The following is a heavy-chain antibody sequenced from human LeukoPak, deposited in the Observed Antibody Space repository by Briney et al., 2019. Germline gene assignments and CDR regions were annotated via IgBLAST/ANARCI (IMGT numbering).Heavy chain of an antibody. V-gene: IGHV1-24*01. D-gene: IGHD6-19*01. CDR2: FDPEDDET. J-gene: IGHJ2*01. CDR3: ATLGEQWLVRRLVGYFDL. Sequence: ASVKVSCKVSGYTLTELSMHWVRQAPGKGLEWMGGFDPEDDETIYAQKFQGRVTMTEDTSTDTAYMELSSLRSEDTAVYYCATLGEQWLVRRLVGYFDLWGRGTLVTVSS. CDR1: GYTLTELS.